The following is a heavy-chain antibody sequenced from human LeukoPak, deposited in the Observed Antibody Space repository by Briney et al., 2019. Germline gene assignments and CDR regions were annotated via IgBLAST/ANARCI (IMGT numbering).Heavy chain of an antibody. D-gene: IGHD3-22*01. CDR3: ARVAYDSSGYYFDPGAFDI. Sequence: SETLSLTCTVSGGSISSSSYYWGWIRQPPGKGLEWIGSIYYGGSTYYNPSLKSRVTISVDTSKNQFSLKLSSVTAADTAVYYCARVAYDSSGYYFDPGAFDIWGQGTMVTVSS. J-gene: IGHJ3*02. CDR2: IYYGGST. V-gene: IGHV4-39*07. CDR1: GGSISSSSYY.